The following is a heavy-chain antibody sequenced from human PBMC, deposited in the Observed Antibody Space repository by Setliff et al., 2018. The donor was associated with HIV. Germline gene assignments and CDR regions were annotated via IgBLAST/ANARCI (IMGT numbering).Heavy chain of an antibody. J-gene: IGHJ4*02. D-gene: IGHD5-12*01. CDR3: ARGQYNSGYYGEPSSYYFDS. CDR1: GVSISYYH. CDR2: ISYTGNT. V-gene: IGHV4-59*01. Sequence: PSETLSLTCTVSGVSISYYHWSWIRQPPGKGLEWIGYISYTGNTNYDPSLASRVTMSIDTSKMQFSLKLTSVSAADTATYYCARGQYNSGYYGEPSSYYFDSWDQGTLVTVSS.